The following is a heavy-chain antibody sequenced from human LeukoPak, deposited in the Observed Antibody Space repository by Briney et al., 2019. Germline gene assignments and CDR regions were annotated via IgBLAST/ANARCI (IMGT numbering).Heavy chain of an antibody. Sequence: GGSLRLSCAASGFTFGSYWMSWVRQAPGKGLEWVANIRQDGDEKYVDSVKGRFTISRDNANNSLYLQMNSLRVDDTAVYYCARSTTNLDHWGQGTLVTVSS. J-gene: IGHJ4*02. CDR3: ARSTTNLDH. CDR2: IRQDGDEK. D-gene: IGHD1-1*01. V-gene: IGHV3-7*01. CDR1: GFTFGSYW.